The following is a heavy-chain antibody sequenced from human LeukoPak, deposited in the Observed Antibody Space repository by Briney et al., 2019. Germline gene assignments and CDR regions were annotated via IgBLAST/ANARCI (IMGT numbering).Heavy chain of an antibody. J-gene: IGHJ4*02. V-gene: IGHV4-4*07. CDR2: IYTSGST. Sequence: SETLSLTCTVSGGSISSYYWSWIRQPAGKGLEWIGRIYTSGSTNYNPSLKSRATMSVDTSKNQFSLKLSSVTAADTAVYYCASSDCSSTSCYTGILDYWGQGTLVTVSS. D-gene: IGHD2-2*02. CDR1: GGSISSYY. CDR3: ASSDCSSTSCYTGILDY.